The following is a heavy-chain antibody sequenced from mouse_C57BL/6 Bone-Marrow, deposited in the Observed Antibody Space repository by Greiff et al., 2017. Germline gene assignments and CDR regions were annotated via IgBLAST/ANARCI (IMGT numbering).Heavy chain of an antibody. CDR1: GYTFTSYD. CDR3: ARGDYYGSRYYAMSN. D-gene: IGHD1-1*01. Sequence: VQLQQSGPELVKPGASVKLSCKASGYTFTSYDINWVKQRPGQGLEWIGWIYPRDGSTKYNEKFKGKATLTVDTSSSTAYMELHSLTSEDSAVYFGARGDYYGSRYYAMSNWGQGTSVTVSS. V-gene: IGHV1-85*01. J-gene: IGHJ4*01. CDR2: IYPRDGST.